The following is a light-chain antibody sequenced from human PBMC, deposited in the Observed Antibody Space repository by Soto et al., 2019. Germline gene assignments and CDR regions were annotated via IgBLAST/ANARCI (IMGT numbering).Light chain of an antibody. J-gene: IGKJ4*01. V-gene: IGKV3-15*01. CDR3: QQYDEWPLT. CDR1: QSVNSS. Sequence: EKVMTQSPATLSVSPGERATLSCRASQSVNSSLAWYHQKPGQAPRLLIYDAFTRATGIPARFSGSASGTDFTLTISSLQSEDFAVYYCQQYDEWPLTLGEGTKVEIK. CDR2: DAF.